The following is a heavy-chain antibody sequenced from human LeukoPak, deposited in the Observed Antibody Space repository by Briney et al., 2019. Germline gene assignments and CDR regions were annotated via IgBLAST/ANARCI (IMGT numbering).Heavy chain of an antibody. V-gene: IGHV3-21*01. J-gene: IGHJ4*02. CDR3: ARGNSRMVRGITNFDY. Sequence: GGSLRLSCAASGFTFSSYSMNWVRQAPGKGLEWVSSISSSSSYIYYADSVKGRFTISRDNAKNSLYLQMNSLRAEDTAVYYCARGNSRMVRGITNFDYWGQGTLVTVSS. CDR2: ISSSSSYI. D-gene: IGHD3-10*01. CDR1: GFTFSSYS.